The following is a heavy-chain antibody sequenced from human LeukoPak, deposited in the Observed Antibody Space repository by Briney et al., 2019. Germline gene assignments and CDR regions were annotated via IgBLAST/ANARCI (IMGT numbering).Heavy chain of an antibody. Sequence: SETLSLTCAVYGGSFSGYYWSWIRQPPGKGLEWIGEINHSGSTNYNPSLKSRVTISVDTSKNQFSLKLSSVTAADTAVYYCARLFVVVPAANDAFDIWGQGTMVTVSS. V-gene: IGHV4-34*01. J-gene: IGHJ3*02. CDR1: GGSFSGYY. D-gene: IGHD2-2*01. CDR3: ARLFVVVPAANDAFDI. CDR2: INHSGST.